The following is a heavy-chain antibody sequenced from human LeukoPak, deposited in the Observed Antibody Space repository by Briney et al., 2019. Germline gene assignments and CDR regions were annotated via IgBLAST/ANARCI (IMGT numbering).Heavy chain of an antibody. V-gene: IGHV3-23*01. J-gene: IGHJ5*02. Sequence: GGSLRLSCAASGFTFSSYAMSWVRQAPGKGLEWVSAISGSGGSTYYADSVKGRFTVSRDNFQNTLYLQMNAVRAEDTAIYYCAKGKSSGSVDWFDPWGQGTLVTVSS. D-gene: IGHD3-10*01. CDR3: AKGKSSGSVDWFDP. CDR2: ISGSGGST. CDR1: GFTFSSYA.